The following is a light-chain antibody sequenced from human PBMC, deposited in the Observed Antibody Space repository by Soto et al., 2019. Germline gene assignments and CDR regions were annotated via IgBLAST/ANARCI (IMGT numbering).Light chain of an antibody. CDR3: QQRSNWQIT. CDR2: GAS. CDR1: QTVGGN. V-gene: IGKV3D-20*02. Sequence: IVLTQSPGTLSLSPVERATLSCRASQTVGGNLAWYQQKPGQAPKLLISGASSRATGIPDRFSGSGSGTDFTLTVSRLEPEDFALYYCQQRSNWQITFGQGTRLEIK. J-gene: IGKJ5*01.